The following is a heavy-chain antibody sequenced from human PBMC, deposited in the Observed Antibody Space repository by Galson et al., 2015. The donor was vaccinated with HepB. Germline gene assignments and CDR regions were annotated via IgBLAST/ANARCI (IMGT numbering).Heavy chain of an antibody. CDR3: AKDQSAVAGT. Sequence: SLRLSCAASGFTFSSYGMHWVRQAPGKGLEWVAVISYDGSNKYYADSVKGRFTISRDNSKNTLYLQMNSLRAEDTAVYYCAKDQSAVAGTWGQGTLVTVSS. V-gene: IGHV3-30*18. CDR1: GFTFSSYG. J-gene: IGHJ4*02. CDR2: ISYDGSNK. D-gene: IGHD6-19*01.